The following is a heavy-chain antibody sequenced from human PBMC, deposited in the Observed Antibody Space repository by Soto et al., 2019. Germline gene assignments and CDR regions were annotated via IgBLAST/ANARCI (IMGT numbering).Heavy chain of an antibody. Sequence: QVQLVESGGGVVQPGRSLRLSCAASGFTCSNYGMHWVRQAPGKGLEWVAVIWYDASKKYYADSVKGRFTVSRDNSKNTLYLQMNSLGAEDTAVSYCARDLQNFDYWGQGTLVIVSS. CDR3: ARDLQNFDY. V-gene: IGHV3-33*01. CDR1: GFTCSNYG. J-gene: IGHJ4*02. D-gene: IGHD4-4*01. CDR2: IWYDASKK.